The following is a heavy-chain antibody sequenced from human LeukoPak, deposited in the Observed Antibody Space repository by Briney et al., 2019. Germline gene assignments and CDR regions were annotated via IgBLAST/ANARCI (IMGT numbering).Heavy chain of an antibody. D-gene: IGHD3-10*01. CDR1: GGTFSSYG. V-gene: IGHV1-69*05. J-gene: IGHJ6*03. CDR2: IIPIFGTA. Sequence: GASVKVSCKASGGTFSSYGISWVRQAPGQGLEWMGGIIPIFGTANYAQKFQGRVTMTRNTSISTAYMELSSLRSEDTAVYYCARGRRAMVRGVIITYYMDVWGKGTTVTISS. CDR3: ARGRRAMVRGVIITYYMDV.